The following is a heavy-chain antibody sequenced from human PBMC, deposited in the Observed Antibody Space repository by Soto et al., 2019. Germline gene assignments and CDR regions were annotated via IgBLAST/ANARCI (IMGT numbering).Heavy chain of an antibody. V-gene: IGHV4-31*03. CDR2: IPYSGST. J-gene: IGHJ4*02. CDR3: ARTAMAPYYFDY. Sequence: QVQLQESGPGLVKPSQTLSLTCTVSGGSISSGGYYWSWIRQHPGKGLELIGYIPYSGSTYYNPSIKSRVTISVDTSKNQFSLKLSSVTAAETALYYCARTAMAPYYFDYWGQGTLVTVSS. CDR1: GGSISSGGYY. D-gene: IGHD2-2*01.